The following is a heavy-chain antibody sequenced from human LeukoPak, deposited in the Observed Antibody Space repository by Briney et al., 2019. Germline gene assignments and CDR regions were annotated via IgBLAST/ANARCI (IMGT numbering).Heavy chain of an antibody. J-gene: IGHJ3*02. CDR1: GGTFSSYA. D-gene: IGHD3-22*01. Sequence: SVKVSCKASGGTFSSYAISWVRQAPGQGLEWMGRIIPILGIANYAQKFQGRVTITADKSTSTAYMELSSLRSEDTAVYYCARVVYYDSSGYSDDAFDIWGQGTMVTVSS. CDR3: ARVVYYDSSGYSDDAFDI. V-gene: IGHV1-69*04. CDR2: IIPILGIA.